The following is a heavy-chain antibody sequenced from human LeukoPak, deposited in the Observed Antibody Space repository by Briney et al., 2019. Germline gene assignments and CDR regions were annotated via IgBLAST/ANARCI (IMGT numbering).Heavy chain of an antibody. CDR1: GFTLSVAS. J-gene: IGHJ3*02. V-gene: IGHV3-64*01. Sequence: HPGGSLRLSYAASGFTLSVASMPSVRQAPGKGPEYVSAISSNEGNTYYANAVNGRFTICRDNSKNTLYLQMGSLRAEDMAVYYCAGVGESGAFDIWGQATMVTVSS. D-gene: IGHD3-16*01. CDR3: AGVGESGAFDI. CDR2: ISSNEGNT.